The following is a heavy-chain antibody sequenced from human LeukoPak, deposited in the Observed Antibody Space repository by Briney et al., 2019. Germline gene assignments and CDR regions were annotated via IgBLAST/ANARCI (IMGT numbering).Heavy chain of an antibody. V-gene: IGHV3-30-3*01. CDR2: ISYDGSNK. Sequence: PGGSLRLSCAASGFTFSSYAMHWVRQAPAKGLEWVAVISYDGSNKYYADSVKGRFTISRDNSKNTLYLQMNSLRAEDTAVYYCARDPSSSSSRLVGYYYGMDVWGQGTTVTVSS. CDR3: ARDPSSSSSRLVGYYYGMDV. J-gene: IGHJ6*02. D-gene: IGHD6-6*01. CDR1: GFTFSSYA.